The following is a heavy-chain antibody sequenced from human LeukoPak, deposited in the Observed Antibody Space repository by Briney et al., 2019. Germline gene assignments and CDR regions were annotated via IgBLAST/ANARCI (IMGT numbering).Heavy chain of an antibody. Sequence: GGSLRLSCAASGFTFSSYAMSWVRQAPGKGLEWVAVIWYDEKNKYYADSVKGRFTISRDNSKNTLYLQMNSLRAEDTAVYFCARDPLSTSVTTIGWYIDLWGRGTLVTVSS. V-gene: IGHV3-33*08. CDR2: IWYDEKNK. J-gene: IGHJ2*01. D-gene: IGHD4-17*01. CDR1: GFTFSSYA. CDR3: ARDPLSTSVTTIGWYIDL.